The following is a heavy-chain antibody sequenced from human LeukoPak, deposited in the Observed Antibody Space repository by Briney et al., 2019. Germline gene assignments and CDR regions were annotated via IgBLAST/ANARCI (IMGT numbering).Heavy chain of an antibody. V-gene: IGHV1-2*02. J-gene: IGHJ5*02. D-gene: IGHD2-15*01. Sequence: ASVKVSCKASGYTFTGYYMHWVRQAPGQGLEWMGWINPNSGGTNYAQKFQGRVTMTRDTSISTAYMELSRLRSDDTAVYYCARGRYCSGGSCYFGPTFDPWGQGTPVTVSS. CDR3: ARGRYCSGGSCYFGPTFDP. CDR1: GYTFTGYY. CDR2: INPNSGGT.